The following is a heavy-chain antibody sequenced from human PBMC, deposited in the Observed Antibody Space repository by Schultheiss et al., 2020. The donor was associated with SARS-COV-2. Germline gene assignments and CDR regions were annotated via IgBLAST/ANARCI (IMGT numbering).Heavy chain of an antibody. Sequence: ASVKVSCKASGGTFSSYAISWVRQAPGQGLEWMGIINPSGGSTSYAQKLQGRVTMTTDTSTSTAYMELRSLRSDDTAVYYCARDVGAVAVDYWGQGTLVTVSS. CDR3: ARDVGAVAVDY. D-gene: IGHD6-19*01. J-gene: IGHJ4*02. CDR1: GGTFSSYA. V-gene: IGHV1-46*01. CDR2: INPSGGST.